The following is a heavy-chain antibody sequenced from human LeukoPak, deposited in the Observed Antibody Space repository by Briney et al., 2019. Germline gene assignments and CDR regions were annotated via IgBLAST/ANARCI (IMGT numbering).Heavy chain of an antibody. V-gene: IGHV1-2*02. CDR1: GYSFTGYF. CDR2: IDPNSGDT. Sequence: ASVKVSCKASGYSFTGYFIHWVRQAPGQGLEWMGCIDPNSGDTKYAQKFQGRVSLPRDTSTRTAYMELSRLRSDDTAVYFCARSGSTGYSLDYWGQGTLVTVSS. D-gene: IGHD3-22*01. CDR3: ARSGSTGYSLDY. J-gene: IGHJ4*02.